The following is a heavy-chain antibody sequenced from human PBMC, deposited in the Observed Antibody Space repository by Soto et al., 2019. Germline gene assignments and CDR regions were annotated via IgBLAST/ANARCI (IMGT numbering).Heavy chain of an antibody. CDR3: AREGDAFGAPFDH. CDR2: IYHIGST. D-gene: IGHD3-10*01. J-gene: IGHJ4*02. Sequence: SETLSLTCAVSGGSISSSNWWSWVRQPPGKRLEWSGEIYHIGSTNYNPSLESRVTISVDTSKNQFSLKVRSLTAADTAVYYCAREGDAFGAPFDHWGQGTLVTVSS. V-gene: IGHV4-4*02. CDR1: GGSISSSNW.